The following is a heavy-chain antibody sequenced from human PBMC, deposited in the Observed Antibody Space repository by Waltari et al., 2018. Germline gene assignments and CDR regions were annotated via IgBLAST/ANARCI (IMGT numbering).Heavy chain of an antibody. J-gene: IGHJ4*02. V-gene: IGHV3-23*01. CDR2: ISRTGQYT. Sequence: KGLEWVALISRTGQYTKYKDSVQGRFTISKDSCRTTFYLQMDRLRAEDMALYYCATRNKSCSTGTCSARWEAPFDFWGQGTLVTV. CDR3: ATRNKSCSTGTCSARWEAPFDF. D-gene: IGHD2-2*01.